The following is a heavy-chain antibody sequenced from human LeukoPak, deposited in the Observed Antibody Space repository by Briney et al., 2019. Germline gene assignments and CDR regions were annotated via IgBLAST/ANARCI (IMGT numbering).Heavy chain of an antibody. D-gene: IGHD3-10*01. V-gene: IGHV3-23*01. Sequence: GGSLRLSCAASGFTFSDYLMRWVCRAPGKGLEWISSITGSADSTYYPDSVKGRFTISRDNSKNTLYLQMNSLRAEDTAVYYCTKQGGSYSFDYWGQGTLVTVSS. J-gene: IGHJ4*02. CDR1: GFTFSDYL. CDR2: ITGSADST. CDR3: TKQGGSYSFDY.